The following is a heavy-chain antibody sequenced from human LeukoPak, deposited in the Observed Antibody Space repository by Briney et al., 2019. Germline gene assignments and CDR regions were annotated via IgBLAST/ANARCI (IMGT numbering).Heavy chain of an antibody. D-gene: IGHD6-19*01. CDR1: GGSISSSSYY. CDR2: IYYSGST. CDR3: ARDRGIAVAGRDAFDI. V-gene: IGHV4-39*07. Sequence: SETLSLTCTVSGGSISSSSYYWGWIRQPPGKGLEWIGSIYYSGSTYYNPSLKSRVTISVDTSKNQFSLKLSSVTAADTAVYYCARDRGIAVAGRDAFDIWGQGTMVTVSS. J-gene: IGHJ3*02.